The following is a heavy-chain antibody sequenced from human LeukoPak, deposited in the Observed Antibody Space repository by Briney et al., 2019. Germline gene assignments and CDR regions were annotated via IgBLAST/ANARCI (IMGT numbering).Heavy chain of an antibody. J-gene: IGHJ4*02. CDR3: AKDLDPEWWELLIDY. CDR1: GFTFSGSA. Sequence: GGSLRLSCAASGFTFSGSAMHWVRQASGKGLEWVGRIRNKANSYATAYAASLKGRFTISRDDSKNTLYLQMNSLRAEDTAVYYCAKDLDPEWWELLIDYWGQGTLVTVSS. V-gene: IGHV3-73*01. CDR2: IRNKANSYAT. D-gene: IGHD1-26*01.